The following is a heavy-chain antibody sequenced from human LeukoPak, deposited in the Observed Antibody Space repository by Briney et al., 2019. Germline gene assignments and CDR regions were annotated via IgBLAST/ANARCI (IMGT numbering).Heavy chain of an antibody. V-gene: IGHV4-4*07. CDR2: IYTSGST. CDR1: GGSISSYY. D-gene: IGHD2-15*01. Sequence: PSQTLSLTCAVSGGSISSYYWSWLRQPAGKGLEWIGRIYTSGSTNYNPSLKSRVTMSVDTSKNQFSLKLSSVTAADTAVYYCARVDLCGGSCYDAFDIWGQGTMVTVSS. CDR3: ARVDLCGGSCYDAFDI. J-gene: IGHJ3*02.